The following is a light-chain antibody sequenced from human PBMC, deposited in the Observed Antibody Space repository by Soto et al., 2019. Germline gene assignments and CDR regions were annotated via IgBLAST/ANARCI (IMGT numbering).Light chain of an antibody. CDR1: QDITNE. Sequence: DIQMTQSPSPLSASVGDRVTITCQANQDITNELNWYQQKSGKPPNLLIYQASKLELGVPSRFNGTGSGTYFTFTISNLQPEDYATYYCQPYSRLPFTFGPGTKIDI. V-gene: IGKV1-33*01. CDR3: QPYSRLPFT. CDR2: QAS. J-gene: IGKJ3*01.